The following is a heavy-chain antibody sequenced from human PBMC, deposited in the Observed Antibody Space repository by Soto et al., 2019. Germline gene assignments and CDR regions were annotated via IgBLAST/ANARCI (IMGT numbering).Heavy chain of an antibody. J-gene: IGHJ6*02. Sequence: GGSLRLSCAASGFTFSSYSMNWVRQAPGKGLEWVSYISSSSSTIYYADSVKGRFTISRDNAKNSLYLQMNSLRDEDTAVYYCARGLGGDYYYYGMDVWGQGTTVTVSS. CDR3: ARGLGGDYYYYGMDV. D-gene: IGHD1-26*01. V-gene: IGHV3-48*02. CDR2: ISSSSSTI. CDR1: GFTFSSYS.